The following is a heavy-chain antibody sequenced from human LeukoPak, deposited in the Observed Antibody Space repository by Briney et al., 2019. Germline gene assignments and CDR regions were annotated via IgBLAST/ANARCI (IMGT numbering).Heavy chain of an antibody. CDR2: IIPIFGTA. Sequence: SVKVSCKASGGTFSSYAISWVRQAPGQGLEWMGGIIPIFGTANYAQKFQGRVTMTRDTSTSTVYMELSSLRSEDTAVYYCARHGSGRYYPAEGRVDYWGQGTLVTVSS. D-gene: IGHD3-10*01. V-gene: IGHV1-69*05. J-gene: IGHJ4*02. CDR1: GGTFSSYA. CDR3: ARHGSGRYYPAEGRVDY.